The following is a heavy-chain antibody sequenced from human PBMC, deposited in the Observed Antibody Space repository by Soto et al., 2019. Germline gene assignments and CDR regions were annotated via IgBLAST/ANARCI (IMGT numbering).Heavy chain of an antibody. J-gene: IGHJ4*02. CDR2: IYYSGST. V-gene: IGHV4-31*03. Sequence: SETLSLTCTVSGGSISSGGYYWSWIRQHPGKGLEWIGYIYYSGSTYYNPSLKSRVTISVDTSKNQFSLKLSSVTAADTAVYYCARDLAVAGPFDYWGQGTLVTVSS. D-gene: IGHD6-19*01. CDR3: ARDLAVAGPFDY. CDR1: GGSISSGGYY.